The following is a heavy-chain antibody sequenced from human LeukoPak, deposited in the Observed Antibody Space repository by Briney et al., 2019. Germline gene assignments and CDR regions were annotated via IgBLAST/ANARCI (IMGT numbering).Heavy chain of an antibody. CDR1: GFTFSSYS. V-gene: IGHV3-23*01. CDR2: ITASGNT. J-gene: IGHJ4*02. Sequence: GGSLRLSCAASGFTFSSYSMSWVRQAPGKGLEWVSAITASGNTYYPDSVKGRFTISRDNSKNTLYLQMTSLRAEDTAVYYCAKGGRDVDYWGQGSPVTVSS. D-gene: IGHD2-21*01. CDR3: AKGGRDVDY.